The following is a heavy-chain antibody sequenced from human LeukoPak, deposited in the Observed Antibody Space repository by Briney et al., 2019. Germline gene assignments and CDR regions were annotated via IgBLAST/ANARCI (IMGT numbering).Heavy chain of an antibody. D-gene: IGHD3-22*01. V-gene: IGHV3-21*01. CDR3: ARLLLNYYDSSGYPESAFDY. CDR2: ISSSSSYI. CDR1: GSTFSSYA. J-gene: IGHJ4*02. Sequence: PGGSLRLSCAGSGSTFSSYAMNWVRQAPGKGLEWVSSISSSSSYIYYADSVKGRFTISRDNAKNSLYLQMNSLRAEDTAVYYCARLLLNYYDSSGYPESAFDYWGKGTLVTVSS.